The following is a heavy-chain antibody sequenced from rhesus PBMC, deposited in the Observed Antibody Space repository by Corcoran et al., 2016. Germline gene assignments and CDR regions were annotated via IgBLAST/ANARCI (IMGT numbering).Heavy chain of an antibody. CDR1: GFTFSSYG. CDR2: FSNDGGST. Sequence: EVQLVETGGGLVQPGGSLKLSCAASGFTFSSYGMSWVRQAPGKGLEWVYYFSNDGGSTSYAASVKGCFTISRDNSKNTLSLQMNSLRAEDTAVYYCAKVSDSGYMYFDYWGQGVLVTVSS. D-gene: IGHD3-28*01. CDR3: AKVSDSGYMYFDY. J-gene: IGHJ4*01. V-gene: IGHV3S5*01.